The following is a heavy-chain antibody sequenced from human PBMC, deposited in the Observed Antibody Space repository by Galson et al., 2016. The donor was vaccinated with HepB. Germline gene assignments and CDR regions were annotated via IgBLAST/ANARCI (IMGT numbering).Heavy chain of an antibody. V-gene: IGHV3-23*01. Sequence: SLRLSCAASGFTFSAYVMTWVRQVAGKGLEWVSLISGSGVSTYYADSAKGRFTISRDNANNTLFLQMNSLTAEDTAIYYCAKAKTRGGFGNYNYMDAWGKGTTVTVSS. CDR3: AKAKTRGGFGNYNYMDA. CDR1: GFTFSAYV. J-gene: IGHJ6*03. D-gene: IGHD3-16*01. CDR2: ISGSGVST.